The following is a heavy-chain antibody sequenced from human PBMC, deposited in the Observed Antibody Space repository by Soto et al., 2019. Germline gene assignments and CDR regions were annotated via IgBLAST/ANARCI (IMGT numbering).Heavy chain of an antibody. V-gene: IGHV1-18*01. CDR2: ISAYNGNT. D-gene: IGHD6-19*01. Sequence: QVQLVQSGAEVKKPGASVKVSCKASGYTFTSYGISWVRQAPGQGLEWMGWISAYNGNTNYAQKLMGRATXTXDXXTSTAYMELRSLRSDDTAVYYCARSVAGPLPYFDYWGQGTLVTVSS. CDR3: ARSVAGPLPYFDY. CDR1: GYTFTSYG. J-gene: IGHJ4*02.